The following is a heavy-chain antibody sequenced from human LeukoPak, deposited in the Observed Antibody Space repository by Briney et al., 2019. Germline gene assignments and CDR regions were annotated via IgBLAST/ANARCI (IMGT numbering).Heavy chain of an antibody. Sequence: SETLSLTCTVSGGSNSSRTYYWAWIRQPPGKGLEWIGSINYSGKITYNPSLKSRVTVSLDTSKNQFSLTLSSVTAADTAVYYCARDFGDWRTDYWGQGTLVTVSS. D-gene: IGHD2-21*02. J-gene: IGHJ4*02. V-gene: IGHV4-39*07. CDR3: ARDFGDWRTDY. CDR2: INYSGKI. CDR1: GGSNSSRTYY.